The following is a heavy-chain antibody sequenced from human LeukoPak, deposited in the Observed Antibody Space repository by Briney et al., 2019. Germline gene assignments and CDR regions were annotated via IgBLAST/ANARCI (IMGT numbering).Heavy chain of an antibody. D-gene: IGHD3-10*01. Sequence: AGGSLRLSCAASGFTVSSNYMSWVRQAPGKGLEWVSIIYSGGSTYYADSVKGRFTISRDISKNTLYLQLNSLRADDTAVYYCARDKYSHDSGSSLRYDYWGQGTLVTVSS. V-gene: IGHV3-53*01. CDR2: IYSGGST. CDR3: ARDKYSHDSGSSLRYDY. J-gene: IGHJ4*02. CDR1: GFTVSSNY.